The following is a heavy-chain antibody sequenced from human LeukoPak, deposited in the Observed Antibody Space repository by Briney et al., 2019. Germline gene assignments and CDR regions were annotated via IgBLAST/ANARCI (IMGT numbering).Heavy chain of an antibody. CDR3: ARHPLSWFDP. J-gene: IGHJ5*02. Sequence: SETLSLPCAVSGGSFSGYYWSWIRQPPGKGLEWIGEINHSGSTNYNPSLKSRVTISVDTSKNQVSLKLSSVTAADTAVYYCARHPLSWFDPWGQGTLVTVSS. V-gene: IGHV4-34*01. CDR1: GGSFSGYY. CDR2: INHSGST.